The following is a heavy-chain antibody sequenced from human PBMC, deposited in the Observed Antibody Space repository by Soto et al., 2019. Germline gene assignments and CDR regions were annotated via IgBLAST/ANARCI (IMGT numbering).Heavy chain of an antibody. CDR3: ARGGTTDYGDEYFDY. Sequence: GGSLRLSCAASGFTFSSYSMNWVRQAPGEGLEWVSSISSSSSYIYYADSVKGRFTISRDNAKNSLYLQMNSLRAEDTAVYYCARGGTTDYGDEYFDYWGQGTLVTVSS. CDR2: ISSSSSYI. V-gene: IGHV3-21*01. CDR1: GFTFSSYS. D-gene: IGHD4-17*01. J-gene: IGHJ4*02.